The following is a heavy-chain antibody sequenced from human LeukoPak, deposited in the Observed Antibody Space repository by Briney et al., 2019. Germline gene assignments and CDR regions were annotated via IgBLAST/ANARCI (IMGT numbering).Heavy chain of an antibody. Sequence: GGSLRLSCAGSGFTFNNYAMSWVRRAPRKGLEWVSTIMIGGDGKHYADSVKGRSTISRGRSESTLYLQMNGLRADDTAVYYCVRAAPRDCSPASCSLFDTWGQGTLVTVSS. CDR2: IMIGGDGK. CDR1: GFTFNNYA. J-gene: IGHJ4*02. D-gene: IGHD2-2*01. V-gene: IGHV3-23*01. CDR3: VRAAPRDCSPASCSLFDT.